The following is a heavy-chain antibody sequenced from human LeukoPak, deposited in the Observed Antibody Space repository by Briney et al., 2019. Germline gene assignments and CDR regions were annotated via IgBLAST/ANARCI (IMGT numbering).Heavy chain of an antibody. V-gene: IGHV4-61*02. D-gene: IGHD3-10*01. Sequence: SETLSLTCTVSGGSISSDNYYWSWIRQPAGKGLEWIGRIYTGGSTNYNPSLKSRVTMSLDTSKNQFSLNLSSVTAAGTAVYYCARRATSGSPYYLDYWGQGTLVTVSS. CDR3: ARRATSGSPYYLDY. J-gene: IGHJ4*02. CDR2: IYTGGST. CDR1: GGSISSDNYY.